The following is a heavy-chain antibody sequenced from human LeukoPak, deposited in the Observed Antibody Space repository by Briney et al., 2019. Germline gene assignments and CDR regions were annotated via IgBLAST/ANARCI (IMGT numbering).Heavy chain of an antibody. CDR2: ISGSGGST. D-gene: IGHD2-2*01. CDR1: GFTFSSYA. Sequence: PGGSLRLSCAASGFTFSSYAMSWVRQAPGKGLEWVSGISGSGGSTYYADSVKGRFTISRDNSKSTLYLQMNSLRAEDTAVYYCARGGEDIVVVPAAKQGGNYYYYYMDVWGKGTTVTVSS. J-gene: IGHJ6*03. CDR3: ARGGEDIVVVPAAKQGGNYYYYYMDV. V-gene: IGHV3-23*01.